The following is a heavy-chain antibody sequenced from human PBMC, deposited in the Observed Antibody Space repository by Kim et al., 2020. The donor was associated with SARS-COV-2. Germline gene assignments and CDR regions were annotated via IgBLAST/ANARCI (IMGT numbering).Heavy chain of an antibody. CDR2: ISGSGGST. D-gene: IGHD4-4*01. Sequence: GGSLRLSCAASGFTFSSYAMSWVRQAPGKGLEWVSAISGSGGSTYYADSVKGRFTISRDNSKNTLYLQMNSLRAEDTAVYYCAKGLRGGHDYSQIFYNWFDPWGQGTLVTVSS. V-gene: IGHV3-23*01. CDR1: GFTFSSYA. CDR3: AKGLRGGHDYSQIFYNWFDP. J-gene: IGHJ5*02.